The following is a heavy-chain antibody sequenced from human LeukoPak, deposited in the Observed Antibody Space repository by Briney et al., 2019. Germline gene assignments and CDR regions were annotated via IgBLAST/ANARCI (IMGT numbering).Heavy chain of an antibody. J-gene: IGHJ4*02. V-gene: IGHV1-46*01. D-gene: IGHD3-22*01. CDR2: INPSGGST. CDR3: ARDVGYDSSGYYFDY. CDR1: GYTFTSHG. Sequence: ASVTVSCKASGYTFTSHGISWVRQAPGQGLEWMGIINPSGGSTSYAQKFQGRVTMTRDTSTSTVYMELSSLRSEDTAVYYCARDVGYDSSGYYFDYWGQGTLVTVSS.